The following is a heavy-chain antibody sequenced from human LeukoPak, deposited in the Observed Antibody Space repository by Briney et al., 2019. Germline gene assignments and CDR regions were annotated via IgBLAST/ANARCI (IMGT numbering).Heavy chain of an antibody. Sequence: ASVKVSCKASGYTFTSYGISWVRQAPGQGLEWMGWISAYNGNTNYAQYLQGRVTMTRNTSISTAYMELSSLTSEDTAVYYCARGAPDSSGYYRHFDYWAQGTLVTVSS. CDR1: GYTFTSYG. J-gene: IGHJ4*02. CDR3: ARGAPDSSGYYRHFDY. V-gene: IGHV1-18*04. CDR2: ISAYNGNT. D-gene: IGHD3-22*01.